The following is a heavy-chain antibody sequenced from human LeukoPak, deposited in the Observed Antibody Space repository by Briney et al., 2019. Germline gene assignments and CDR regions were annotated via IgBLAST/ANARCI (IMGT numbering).Heavy chain of an antibody. CDR2: IYNSGST. CDR3: AQPGGAIPFDS. Sequence: SETLSLTCTVSGVSISSHYWNWIRQPPGKGLEWIGYIYNSGSTRYNPSLKSRVTISEDPSKNQFSLKLTSVPAADTAVYYCAQPGGAIPFDSWGQGTLVTVSS. CDR1: GVSISSHY. D-gene: IGHD1-26*01. J-gene: IGHJ4*02. V-gene: IGHV4-59*11.